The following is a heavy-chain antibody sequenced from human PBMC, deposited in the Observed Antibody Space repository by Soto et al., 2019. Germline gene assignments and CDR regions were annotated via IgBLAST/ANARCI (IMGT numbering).Heavy chain of an antibody. D-gene: IGHD6-25*01. CDR2: ISWGSGSI. V-gene: IGHV3-9*01. J-gene: IGHJ4*02. CDR3: AKDAAYYFDY. CDR1: GFTFDDYA. Sequence: GGSLRLSCAASGFTFDDYAMHWVRQAPGKGLEWASGISWGSGSIDYADSVKGRFTISRDNAKNSLYLQMNSLRAEDTALYYCAKDAAYYFDYWGQGTLVTVSS.